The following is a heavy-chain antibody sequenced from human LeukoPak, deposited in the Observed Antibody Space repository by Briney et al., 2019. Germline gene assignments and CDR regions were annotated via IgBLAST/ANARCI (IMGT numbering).Heavy chain of an antibody. V-gene: IGHV4-34*01. D-gene: IGHD2-8*01. CDR1: GGSFSGYY. Sequence: SETLSLTCAVYGGSFSGYYWGWIRQPPGKGLEWIGEINHSGSTNYNPSLKSRVTISVDTSKNQFSLKLSSVTAADTAVYFCTAEKNGSPHYWGQGTQVTVSS. J-gene: IGHJ4*02. CDR2: INHSGST. CDR3: TAEKNGSPHY.